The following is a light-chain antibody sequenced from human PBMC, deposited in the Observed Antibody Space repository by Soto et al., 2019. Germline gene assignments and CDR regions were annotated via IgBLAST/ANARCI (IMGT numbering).Light chain of an antibody. J-gene: IGKJ1*01. CDR1: QGIRND. Sequence: AIQMTQSPSSLSSSVGYRFTITCRASQGIRNDLGWYQQKPGKAPKLLIYAASTLQSGVPSRFSGSGSGTDFTLTISCLQSEDFATYYCQQYYSYRTFGQGTKVDI. V-gene: IGKV1-6*01. CDR2: AAS. CDR3: QQYYSYRT.